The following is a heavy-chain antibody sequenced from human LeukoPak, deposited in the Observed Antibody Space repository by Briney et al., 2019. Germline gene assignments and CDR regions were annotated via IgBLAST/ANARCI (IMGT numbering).Heavy chain of an antibody. Sequence: PGGSLRLSSVTSGFTFSNHAMHWVRQGPGKGLEWVAVISDDGSSKFYADSVKGRFTISRDNSKNTLFLQINSLRPEDTAVYYCARVDDLDAFDMWGQGTLVTVSS. CDR2: ISDDGSSK. D-gene: IGHD2-2*03. V-gene: IGHV3-30*04. CDR1: GFTFSNHA. J-gene: IGHJ3*02. CDR3: ARVDDLDAFDM.